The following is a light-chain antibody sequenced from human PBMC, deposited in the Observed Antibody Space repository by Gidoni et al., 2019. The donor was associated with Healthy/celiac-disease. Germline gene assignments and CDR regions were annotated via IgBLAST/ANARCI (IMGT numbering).Light chain of an antibody. CDR1: QGISRY. CDR2: AAS. Sequence: VIWMSQSPSLLSASAGDRVTSSCRMSQGISRYSAWYKQQPGKAPELRIYAASTLQSGVPSRLSGSGSGTDFTLTISCLQSEDFATYYCQQYYSFPWTFGQGTKVEIK. J-gene: IGKJ1*01. CDR3: QQYYSFPWT. V-gene: IGKV1D-8*01.